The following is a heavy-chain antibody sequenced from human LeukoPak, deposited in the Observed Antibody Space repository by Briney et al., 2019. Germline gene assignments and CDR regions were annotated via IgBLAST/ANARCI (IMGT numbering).Heavy chain of an antibody. Sequence: SQTLSLTCTVSGGSISSGGYYWSWIRQHPGKGLEWIGYIYYSGSTYYNPSLKSRVTISVDTSKNQFSLKLSSVTAADTAVYYCARETNYYDSSAEEYWYFDLWGRGTVDRVSS. CDR2: IYYSGST. J-gene: IGHJ2*01. CDR1: GGSISSGGYY. V-gene: IGHV4-31*03. CDR3: ARETNYYDSSAEEYWYFDL. D-gene: IGHD3-22*01.